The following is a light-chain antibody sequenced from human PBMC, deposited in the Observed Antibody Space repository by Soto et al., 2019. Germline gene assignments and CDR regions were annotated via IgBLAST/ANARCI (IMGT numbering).Light chain of an antibody. J-gene: IGLJ1*01. V-gene: IGLV3-21*02. CDR2: DDS. CDR3: QVWDDNSDHYV. CDR1: NIEDKS. Sequence: YELTQPPSVSVAPGQAARITCGGNNIEDKSVQWYQQRPGQAPVLVVYDDSDRPSGIPERFSGSNSGNTATLTITRVEAGDEADYYCQVWDDNSDHYVFGTGTKVTVL.